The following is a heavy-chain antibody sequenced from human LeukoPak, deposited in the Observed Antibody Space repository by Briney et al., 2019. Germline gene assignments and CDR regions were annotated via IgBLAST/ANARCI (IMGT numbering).Heavy chain of an antibody. Sequence: PGGSLRLSCAVSGFTFSSYWMHWVRQAPGKGLEWVSAISGSGGSTYYADSVKGRFTISRDNSKNTLYLQMNSLRAEDTAVYYCAKDDSGSYSYYYYGMDVWGQGTTVTVSS. CDR2: ISGSGGST. CDR3: AKDDSGSYSYYYYGMDV. CDR1: GFTFSSYW. V-gene: IGHV3-23*01. J-gene: IGHJ6*02. D-gene: IGHD1-26*01.